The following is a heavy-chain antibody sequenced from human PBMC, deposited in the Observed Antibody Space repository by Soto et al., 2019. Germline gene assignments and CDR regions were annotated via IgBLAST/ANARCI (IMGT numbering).Heavy chain of an antibody. Sequence: PSATLSLTSTGSCGSIISGGYYWSWIRQQPGKGLEWIGYIYYIGITYYNPSLKSRVTISVDTSKNQFSLKLSSVTAADTAVYYCARARNYYDSSGYPDAFDIWGQGTMVTVSS. J-gene: IGHJ3*02. CDR1: CGSIISGGYY. CDR3: ARARNYYDSSGYPDAFDI. V-gene: IGHV4-31*03. D-gene: IGHD3-22*01. CDR2: IYYIGIT.